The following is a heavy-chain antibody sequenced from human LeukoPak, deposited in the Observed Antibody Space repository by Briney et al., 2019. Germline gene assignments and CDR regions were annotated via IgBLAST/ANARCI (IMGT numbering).Heavy chain of an antibody. Sequence: PGGSLRISCAASGFTFSSYAMSWVRQAPGKGLEWVSAISGSGGSTYYADSVKGRFTISRDNSKNTLYLQMNSLRAEDTAVYYCAKGTKQELLIRYYFDYWGQGTLVTVSS. V-gene: IGHV3-23*01. CDR1: GFTFSSYA. CDR2: ISGSGGST. D-gene: IGHD3-10*01. CDR3: AKGTKQELLIRYYFDY. J-gene: IGHJ4*02.